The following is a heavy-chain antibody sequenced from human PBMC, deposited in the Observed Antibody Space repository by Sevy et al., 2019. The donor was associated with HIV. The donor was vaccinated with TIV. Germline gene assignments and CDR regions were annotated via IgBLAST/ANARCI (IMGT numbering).Heavy chain of an antibody. Sequence: ASVKVSCKASGGTLNSYTITWVRQAPGQGLEWVGRIIPIPGIPNYAQKFQGRVTITADKSMSTVDMELTSLTSEDTAVYYCARPSYPAGAITLSLYGMDVWGQGTTVTVSS. V-gene: IGHV1-69*02. CDR1: GGTLNSYT. CDR2: IIPIPGIP. D-gene: IGHD1-26*01. CDR3: ARPSYPAGAITLSLYGMDV. J-gene: IGHJ6*02.